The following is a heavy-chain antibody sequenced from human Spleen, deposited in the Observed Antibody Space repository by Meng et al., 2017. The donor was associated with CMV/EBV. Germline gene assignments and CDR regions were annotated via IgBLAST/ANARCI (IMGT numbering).Heavy chain of an antibody. CDR2: IYHSGST. D-gene: IGHD6-13*01. CDR3: ARGPAAGTMDY. V-gene: IGHV4-38-2*02. Sequence: SETLSLTCTVSGYSISSGYYWGWIRQPPGKGLEWIGSIYHSGSTNYNPSLESRVTISVDTSKNQFSLKLSSVTAADTAVYYCARGPAAGTMDYWGQGTLVTVSS. J-gene: IGHJ4*02. CDR1: GYSISSGYY.